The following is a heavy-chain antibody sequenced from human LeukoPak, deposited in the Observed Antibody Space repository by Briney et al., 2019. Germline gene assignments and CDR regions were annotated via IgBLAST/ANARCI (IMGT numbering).Heavy chain of an antibody. J-gene: IGHJ4*02. CDR1: GYSISSGYY. D-gene: IGHD6-13*01. V-gene: IGHV4-38-2*02. Sequence: SETLSLTCTVSGYSISSGYYWGWIRQPPGKGLEWIGEINHSGSTNYNPSLKSRVIISVDTSKNQFSLKMSSVTAADTAVYYCARTGYSSSYYKFRFDYWGQGTLVTVSS. CDR3: ARTGYSSSYYKFRFDY. CDR2: INHSGST.